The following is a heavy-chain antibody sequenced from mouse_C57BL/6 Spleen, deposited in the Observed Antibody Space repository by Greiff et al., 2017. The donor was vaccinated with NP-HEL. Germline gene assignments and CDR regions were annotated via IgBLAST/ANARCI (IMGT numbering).Heavy chain of an antibody. J-gene: IGHJ1*03. Sequence: EVQLVESGGDLVKPGGSLKLSCAASGFTFSSYGMSWVRQTPDKRLEWVATISSGGSYTYYPDSVKGRFTISRDNAKNTLYLQMSSLKSEDTAMYYCARPPAGTEWYFDVWGTGTTVTVSS. V-gene: IGHV5-6*01. CDR2: ISSGGSYT. CDR3: ARPPAGTEWYFDV. D-gene: IGHD4-1*01. CDR1: GFTFSSYG.